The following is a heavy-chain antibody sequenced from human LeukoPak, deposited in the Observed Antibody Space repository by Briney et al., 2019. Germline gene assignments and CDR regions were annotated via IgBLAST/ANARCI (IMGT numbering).Heavy chain of an antibody. Sequence: SVKVSCKASGGTFSSYAISWVRQAPGQGLEWMGGIIPTFGTANYAQKSQGRVTITADESTSTAYMELSSLRSEDTAVYYCARGSTTGATVLYYYYYMDVWGKGTTVTVSS. CDR3: ARGSTTGATVLYYYYYMDV. CDR2: IIPTFGTA. V-gene: IGHV1-69*13. CDR1: GGTFSSYA. J-gene: IGHJ6*03. D-gene: IGHD1-1*01.